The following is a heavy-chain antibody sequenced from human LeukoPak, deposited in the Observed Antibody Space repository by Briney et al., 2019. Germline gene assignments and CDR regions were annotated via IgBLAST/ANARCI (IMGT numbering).Heavy chain of an antibody. D-gene: IGHD7-27*01. CDR2: INHSGST. Sequence: SETLSLTCAVYGGSFSGYYWSWIRQPPGKGLEWIGEINHSGSTNYNPSLNSRVTISVDTSKNQFSLKLSSVAAADTAVYYCARGLGYWGQGTLVTVSS. CDR1: GGSFSGYY. CDR3: ARGLGY. J-gene: IGHJ4*02. V-gene: IGHV4-34*01.